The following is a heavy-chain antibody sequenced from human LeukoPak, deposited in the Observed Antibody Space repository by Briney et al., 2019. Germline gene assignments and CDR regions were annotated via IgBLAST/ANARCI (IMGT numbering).Heavy chain of an antibody. Sequence: PSQTLSLTCTVSGGSISSGDYYWSWIRQPPGKGLEWIGYIYYSGSTYYNPSLKSRATISVDTSKNQFSLKLSSVTAADTAVYYCARVIGRLEMATDYWGQGTLVTVSS. J-gene: IGHJ4*02. V-gene: IGHV4-30-4*01. CDR1: GGSISSGDYY. CDR3: ARVIGRLEMATDY. CDR2: IYYSGST. D-gene: IGHD5-24*01.